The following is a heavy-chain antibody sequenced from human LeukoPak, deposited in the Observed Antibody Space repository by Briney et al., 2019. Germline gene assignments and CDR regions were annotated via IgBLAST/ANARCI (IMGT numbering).Heavy chain of an antibody. V-gene: IGHV3-53*01. D-gene: IGHD4-17*01. Sequence: GGSLRLSCAASGFTVSSNYMSWVRQAPGKGLGWVSVIYSGGSTYYADSVKGRFTISRDNSKNTLYLQMNSLRAEDTAVYYCARATPRGLRNYYYYYGMDVWGQGTTVTVSS. CDR2: IYSGGST. J-gene: IGHJ6*02. CDR3: ARATPRGLRNYYYYYGMDV. CDR1: GFTVSSNY.